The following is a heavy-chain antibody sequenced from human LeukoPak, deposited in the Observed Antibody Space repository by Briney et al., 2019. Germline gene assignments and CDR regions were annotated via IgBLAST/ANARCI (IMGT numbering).Heavy chain of an antibody. D-gene: IGHD5-24*01. V-gene: IGHV3-21*01. Sequence: RGSLRLSCAASGFTFSNYNMNWVRQAPGKGLEWVSSISSDSAYIYNADSMKGRFTISRDNTRNSLYLQMSSLRAEDTAVYYCARGAADGYNYFFYYYMDVWGKGATVTVSS. CDR2: ISSDSAYI. CDR1: GFTFSNYN. J-gene: IGHJ6*03. CDR3: ARGAADGYNYFFYYYMDV.